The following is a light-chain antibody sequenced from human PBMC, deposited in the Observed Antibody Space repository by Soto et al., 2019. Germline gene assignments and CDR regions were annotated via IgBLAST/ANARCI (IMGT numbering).Light chain of an antibody. CDR1: QNIGTW. J-gene: IGKJ1*01. CDR2: DGS. CDR3: QHCRDSWS. Sequence: DIRMTQSPSTLSASVGDRVTITCRASQNIGTWLAWYQQKPGKGPDLLIYDGSTLERGVPSRFSGRGSGTEFTLNNTSLQPGDFATYYSQHCRDSWSFRQGTKVEIE. V-gene: IGKV1-5*01.